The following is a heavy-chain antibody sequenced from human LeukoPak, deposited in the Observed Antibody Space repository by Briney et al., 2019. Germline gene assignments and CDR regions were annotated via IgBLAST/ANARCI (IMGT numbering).Heavy chain of an antibody. D-gene: IGHD3-3*01. V-gene: IGHV4-30-4*08. Sequence: PSETLSLTCTVSGGSISSGDYYWSWIRQPPGKGLEWIGYIYYSGSTYYNPSLKSRVTISVDTSKNQFSLKLSSVTAADTAVYFCARGKEYDLCSGYYGWFDPWGQGTLVTVSS. CDR3: ARGKEYDLCSGYYGWFDP. J-gene: IGHJ5*02. CDR2: IYYSGST. CDR1: GGSISSGDYY.